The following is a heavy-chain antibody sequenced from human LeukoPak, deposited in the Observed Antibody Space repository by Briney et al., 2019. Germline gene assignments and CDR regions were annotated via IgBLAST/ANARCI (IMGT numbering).Heavy chain of an antibody. Sequence: GGSLRLSCAASGFTLSSYAMHWVRQAPGKGLEWVAVITYDGSNKYYADSVKGRFTNSRDNSKNTLYLQMNSLRAEDTAVYYCAKDWGNWGYGYYFDHWGQGTLVTVSS. CDR3: AKDWGNWGYGYYFDH. CDR2: ITYDGSNK. D-gene: IGHD7-27*01. CDR1: GFTLSSYA. V-gene: IGHV3-30*04. J-gene: IGHJ4*02.